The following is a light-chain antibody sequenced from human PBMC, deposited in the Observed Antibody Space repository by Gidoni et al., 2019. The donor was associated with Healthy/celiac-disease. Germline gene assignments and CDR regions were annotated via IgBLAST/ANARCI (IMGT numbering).Light chain of an antibody. CDR2: AAS. J-gene: IGKJ2*01. Sequence: DIQMTQSPPSLSASVGDRVTITCRASQSISSYLNWYQQKPGKATKLLICAASSLQSGVPSRFSGSGSGTDFTLTLSPLQPKDFATYYCQQSYGTPYTFGQGTKLEIK. CDR3: QQSYGTPYT. V-gene: IGKV1-39*01. CDR1: QSISSY.